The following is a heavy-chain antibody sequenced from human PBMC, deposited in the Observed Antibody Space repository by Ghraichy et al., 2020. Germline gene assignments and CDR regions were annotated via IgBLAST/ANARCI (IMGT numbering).Heavy chain of an antibody. J-gene: IGHJ4*02. CDR1: GFTLSSYG. D-gene: IGHD5-24*01. Sequence: LSLTCAASGFTLSSYGMHWVRQTPGKGLEGVAVIWYDGRNKYSESVKGRFTISRDDSKNTVYLQMNSLRAEDTAMYYCARSRDGYDHGLAWGQGTLVIVSS. CDR2: IWYDGRNK. CDR3: ARSRDGYDHGLA. V-gene: IGHV3-33*01.